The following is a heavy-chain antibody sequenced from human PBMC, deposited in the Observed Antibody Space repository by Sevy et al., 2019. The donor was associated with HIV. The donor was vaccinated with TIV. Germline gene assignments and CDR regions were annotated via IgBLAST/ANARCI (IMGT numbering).Heavy chain of an antibody. CDR2: IYHSGIT. J-gene: IGHJ3*02. CDR3: ARDWGTVTRPGAFDI. D-gene: IGHD4-17*01. Sequence: SDTLSLTCAVSGGSISSGGYSWNWIRQPPGKGLEWIGYIYHSGITYYNPSLKSRVTISVDRSKNHLSLKLSSVTAADTAVYYCARDWGTVTRPGAFDIWGQGTMVTVSS. CDR1: GGSISSGGYS. V-gene: IGHV4-30-2*01.